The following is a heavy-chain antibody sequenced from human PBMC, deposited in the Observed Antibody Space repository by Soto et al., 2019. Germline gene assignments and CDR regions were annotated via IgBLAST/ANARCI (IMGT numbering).Heavy chain of an antibody. CDR3: ARGPSYDILTGYYNAP. CDR2: IIPIFGTA. Sequence: GXSVKVSCEASGGTFSSYAISWVRQAPIQGLEWMGGIIPIFGTANYAQKFQGRVTITADKSTSTAYMELSSLRSEDTAVYYCARGPSYDILTGYYNAPWGQGTLVTVSS. CDR1: GGTFSSYA. V-gene: IGHV1-69*06. J-gene: IGHJ5*02. D-gene: IGHD3-9*01.